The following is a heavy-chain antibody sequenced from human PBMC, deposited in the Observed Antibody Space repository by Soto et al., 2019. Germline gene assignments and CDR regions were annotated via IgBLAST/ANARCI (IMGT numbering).Heavy chain of an antibody. D-gene: IGHD6-19*01. CDR3: ARGGYSSGWYYFDY. Sequence: EVQLVESGGGLVQPGGFLRLSCAASGFTFSSYDMHWVRQGTGKGLEWVSGIDAVGDSYYPGSVKGRFTISRENAKNSLYLEMNNVVAGDTAVYYCARGGYSSGWYYFDYWGQGILVTVSS. V-gene: IGHV3-13*01. CDR1: GFTFSSYD. CDR2: IDAVGDS. J-gene: IGHJ4*02.